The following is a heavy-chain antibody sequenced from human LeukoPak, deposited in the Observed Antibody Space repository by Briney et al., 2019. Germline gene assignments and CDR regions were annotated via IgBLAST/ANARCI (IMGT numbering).Heavy chain of an antibody. CDR2: IYYSGST. CDR1: GGSISSGGYY. V-gene: IGHV4-31*03. Sequence: SQTLSLTCTVSGGSISSGGYYWSWIRQHPGKGLEWIGYIYYSGSTYYNPSLKSRVTISVDTSKNQFSLKLSSVTAADTAVYFCARWRDGLRLGEFPADPNFDYWGKEPLVTVSS. CDR3: ARWRDGLRLGEFPADPNFDY. D-gene: IGHD3-16*01. J-gene: IGHJ4*02.